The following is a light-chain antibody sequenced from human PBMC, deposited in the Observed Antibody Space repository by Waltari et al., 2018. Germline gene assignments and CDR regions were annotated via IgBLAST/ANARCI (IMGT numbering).Light chain of an antibody. V-gene: IGKV3-11*01. J-gene: IGKJ5*01. Sequence: EIVLTQSPATLSLSPGERATLSCRASQSVSSYLTWYQQKPGQAPRFLIYDASNRATGIPARFSGNGSGTDFTLTISSLEPEDFAVYYCQQRSNWRTFGQGTRLEIK. CDR2: DAS. CDR3: QQRSNWRT. CDR1: QSVSSY.